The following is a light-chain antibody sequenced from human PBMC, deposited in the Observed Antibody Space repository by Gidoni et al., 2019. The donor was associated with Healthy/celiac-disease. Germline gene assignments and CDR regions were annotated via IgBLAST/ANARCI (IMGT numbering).Light chain of an antibody. Sequence: EIVLTQSPGTLSLSPGERATLSCRASQSVSSSYLAWYQQKPGQAPRLLIYGASRRATAIPDRFSGSGSGTDFTLTVSRLEPEDFAVYYCQQYGRLPWTFGQGTKVEIK. V-gene: IGKV3-20*01. CDR3: QQYGRLPWT. J-gene: IGKJ1*01. CDR1: QSVSSSY. CDR2: GAS.